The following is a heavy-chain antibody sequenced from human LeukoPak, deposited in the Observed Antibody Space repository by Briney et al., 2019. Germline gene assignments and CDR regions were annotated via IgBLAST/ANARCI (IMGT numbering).Heavy chain of an antibody. CDR1: GYTFISYG. J-gene: IGHJ3*02. CDR2: ISPYNGNT. Sequence: ASVKVSCKASGYTFISYGIRWVRQAPGQGLEWMGWISPYNGNTNDAQKPQGRVTMTTDTSTSTAYMALTRLSSDDTAVYYCATLRGRGAFDMWAQGTMVTVSS. V-gene: IGHV1-18*01. D-gene: IGHD3-16*01. CDR3: ATLRGRGAFDM.